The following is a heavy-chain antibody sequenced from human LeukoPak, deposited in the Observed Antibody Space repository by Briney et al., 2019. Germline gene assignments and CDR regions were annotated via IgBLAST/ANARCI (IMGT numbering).Heavy chain of an antibody. CDR1: GFTFSSYA. CDR3: AKDQGGNIVLMVYAISSGFDY. Sequence: GGSLRLSCAASGFTFSSYAMSWVRQAPGKGLEWVSAISGSGGSTYYADSVKGRFTISRDNSKNTLYLQMNSLRAEDTAVYYCAKDQGGNIVLMVYAISSGFDYWGRGTLVTVSS. V-gene: IGHV3-23*01. D-gene: IGHD2-8*01. CDR2: ISGSGGST. J-gene: IGHJ4*02.